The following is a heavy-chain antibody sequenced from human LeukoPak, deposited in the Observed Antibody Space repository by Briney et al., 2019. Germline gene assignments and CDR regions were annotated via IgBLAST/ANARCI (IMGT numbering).Heavy chain of an antibody. CDR3: ARQFYGSGSCDY. V-gene: IGHV5-51*01. J-gene: IGHJ4*02. D-gene: IGHD3-10*01. CDR1: GYSFNSYW. Sequence: RGESLKISCKGSGYSFNSYWIGWVRQMPGKGLKWMGIIYPGDSDARYSPPFQGQVTISADKSISTAYLQWSSLKASDTAMYYCARQFYGSGSCDYWGQGTLVTVSS. CDR2: IYPGDSDA.